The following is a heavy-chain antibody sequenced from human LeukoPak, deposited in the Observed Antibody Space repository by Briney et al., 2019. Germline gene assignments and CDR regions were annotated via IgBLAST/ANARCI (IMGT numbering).Heavy chain of an antibody. V-gene: IGHV4-39*07. J-gene: IGHJ4*02. CDR1: GDSISSSSYY. Sequence: SETLSLTCTVSGDSISSSSYYWGWIRQPPGKGLEWIGSIPYSGSTYYNPSLKSRLTISVDTSKNQFSLKLSSVTAAHTAVYYCARCKDYYVSGSYYKTFDYWGQGTLVTVSS. CDR3: ARCKDYYVSGSYYKTFDY. CDR2: IPYSGST. D-gene: IGHD3-10*01.